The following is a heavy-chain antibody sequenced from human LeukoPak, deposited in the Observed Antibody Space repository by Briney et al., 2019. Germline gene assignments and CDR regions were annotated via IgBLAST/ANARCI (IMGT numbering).Heavy chain of an antibody. CDR1: GFTFSSYS. D-gene: IGHD5-12*01. CDR3: ARDRGLRIAPPDY. CDR2: ISSSSYI. V-gene: IGHV3-21*01. Sequence: GGSLRLSCAASGFTFSSYSMNWVRQAPGKGLEWVSSISSSSYIYYADSVKGRFTISRDNAKNSLYLQMNSLRAEDTAVYYCARDRGLRIAPPDYWGQGTLVTVSS. J-gene: IGHJ4*02.